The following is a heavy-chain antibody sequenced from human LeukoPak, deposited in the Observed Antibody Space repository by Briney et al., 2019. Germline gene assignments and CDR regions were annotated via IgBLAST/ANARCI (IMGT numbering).Heavy chain of an antibody. V-gene: IGHV4-34*01. D-gene: IGHD4-17*01. CDR1: GGSISSYY. Sequence: SETLSLTCTVSGGSISSYYWRWIRQSPEKGREWIGEVNHSGYTNYNPSLKGRVTISVHTSKTQFSLKLSSVTAADTAVYYCARQLYGSDYWGQGTLVTVSS. J-gene: IGHJ4*02. CDR2: VNHSGYT. CDR3: ARQLYGSDY.